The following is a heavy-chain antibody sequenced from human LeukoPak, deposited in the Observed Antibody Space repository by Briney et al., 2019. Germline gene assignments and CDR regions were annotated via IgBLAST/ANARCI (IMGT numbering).Heavy chain of an antibody. D-gene: IGHD6-13*01. CDR2: IWYDGSNK. CDR3: AEDFSRSWWYGMDV. CDR1: GFTFSSYG. Sequence: SGRSLRLSCAASGFTFSSYGMHWVRQAPGKGLEWVAVIWYDGSNKYYADSVKGRFTISRDNSKNSLYLQMDSLRTEDTALYYCAEDFSRSWWYGMDVWGQGITVTVSS. J-gene: IGHJ6*02. V-gene: IGHV3-33*03.